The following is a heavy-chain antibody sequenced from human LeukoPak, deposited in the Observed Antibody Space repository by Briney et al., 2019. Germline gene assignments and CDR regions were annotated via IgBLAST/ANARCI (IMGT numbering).Heavy chain of an antibody. D-gene: IGHD3-22*01. J-gene: IGHJ2*01. Sequence: KPSETLSLTCTVSGGSISSYYWSWIRQPPGKGLEWIGYIYYSGSTNYNPSLKSRVTISVDTSKNQFSLKLSSVTAADTAVYYCARSYDSSGYYLGRRRYYDLWGRGTLVTVSS. CDR2: IYYSGST. CDR1: GGSISSYY. CDR3: ARSYDSSGYYLGRRRYYDL. V-gene: IGHV4-59*01.